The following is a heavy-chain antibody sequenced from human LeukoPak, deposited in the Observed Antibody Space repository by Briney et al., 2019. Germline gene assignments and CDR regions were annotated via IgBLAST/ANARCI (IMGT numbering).Heavy chain of an antibody. Sequence: GRSLRLSCAASGFTFSDYYMAWIRQAPGKGLNWVSYISGSGTITYYADSLKGRFTISRDNAKNSLFLQMNSLRAEDTAVYYCVTRGPPNWNYVYYYYMDAWGKGATVTVSS. J-gene: IGHJ6*03. D-gene: IGHD1-7*01. CDR2: ISGSGTIT. CDR3: VTRGPPNWNYVYYYYMDA. CDR1: GFTFSDYY. V-gene: IGHV3-11*01.